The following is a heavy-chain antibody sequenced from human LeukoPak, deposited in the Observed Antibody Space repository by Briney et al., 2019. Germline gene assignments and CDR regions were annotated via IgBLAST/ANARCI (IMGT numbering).Heavy chain of an antibody. D-gene: IGHD4-17*01. CDR2: INPKSDYR. V-gene: IGHV1-2*02. CDR1: GYTFTDYY. CDR3: ARVKGLYGDYGEIDY. J-gene: IGHJ4*02. Sequence: ASVKVSCKASGYTFTDYYMHWVRQAPGPGLEWMGWINPKSDYRNYAQKFQGRGTMTRDTSISTAYMELRRLRSDDTAVYYCARVKGLYGDYGEIDYWGQGTLVTVPS.